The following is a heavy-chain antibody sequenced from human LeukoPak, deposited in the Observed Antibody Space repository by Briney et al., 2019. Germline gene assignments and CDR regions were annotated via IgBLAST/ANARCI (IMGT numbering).Heavy chain of an antibody. Sequence: SETLSLTCAVYGGSFSGYYWSWIRQPPGKGLEWIGEINHSGSTNYNPSLKSRVTISVDTSKNQFSLKLSSVTAADTAVYYCARARLFGGVIAWRGAWFDPWGQGTLVTVSS. D-gene: IGHD3-16*02. CDR2: INHSGST. V-gene: IGHV4-34*01. J-gene: IGHJ5*02. CDR3: ARARLFGGVIAWRGAWFDP. CDR1: GGSFSGYY.